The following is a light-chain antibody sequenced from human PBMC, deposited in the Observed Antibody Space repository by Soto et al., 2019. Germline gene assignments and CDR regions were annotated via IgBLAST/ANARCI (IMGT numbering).Light chain of an antibody. Sequence: DIQMTQSPSTLPASVGDRVTITCRASQSISNWLAWYQQKPGKAPKLLIYKASSLESGVPSRFSGSGSGTEFTLTISSLQPDDFATYYCQQYNSYSWPFGQGTKVAIK. J-gene: IGKJ1*01. CDR1: QSISNW. CDR2: KAS. CDR3: QQYNSYSWP. V-gene: IGKV1-5*03.